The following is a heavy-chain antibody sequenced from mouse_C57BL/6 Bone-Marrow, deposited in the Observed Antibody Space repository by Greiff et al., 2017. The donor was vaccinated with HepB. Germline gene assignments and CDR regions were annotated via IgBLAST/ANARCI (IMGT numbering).Heavy chain of an antibody. CDR3: ARAPITTVPSWFAY. V-gene: IGHV3-6*01. Sequence: DVKLVESGPGLVKPSQSLSLTCSVTGYSITSGYYWNWIRQFPGNKLEWMGYISYDGSNNYNPSLKNRISITRDTSKNQFFLKLNSVTTEDTATYYCARAPITTVPSWFAYWGQGTLVTVSA. CDR1: GYSITSGYY. CDR2: ISYDGSN. J-gene: IGHJ3*01. D-gene: IGHD1-1*01.